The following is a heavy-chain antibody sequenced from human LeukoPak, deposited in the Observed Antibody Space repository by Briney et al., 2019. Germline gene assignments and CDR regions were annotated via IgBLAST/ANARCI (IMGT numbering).Heavy chain of an antibody. D-gene: IGHD1-26*01. Sequence: GGSLRLSCAASGFTFSTYWMHWVRQALGKGLVWVSRLSPDGGSSLYADSVKGRFTVSRDNAKNTLYLQMNSLRAEDTAVYYCTRSPSLGGNYWGFDYWGQGTLVTVSS. CDR3: TRSPSLGGNYWGFDY. CDR2: LSPDGGSS. V-gene: IGHV3-74*01. J-gene: IGHJ4*02. CDR1: GFTFSTYW.